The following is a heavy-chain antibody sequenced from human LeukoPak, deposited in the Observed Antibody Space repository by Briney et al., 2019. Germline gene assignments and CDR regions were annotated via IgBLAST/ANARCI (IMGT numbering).Heavy chain of an antibody. CDR3: ARDVSPDILTGYYDY. CDR1: GFTFSSYA. V-gene: IGHV3-30-3*01. CDR2: ISYDGSNK. J-gene: IGHJ4*02. Sequence: GGSLRLSCAASGFTFSSYAMPWVRQAPGKGLEWVAVISYDGSNKYYADSVKGRFTISRDNSKNTLYLQMNSLRAEDTAVYYCARDVSPDILTGYYDYWGQGTLVTVSS. D-gene: IGHD3-9*01.